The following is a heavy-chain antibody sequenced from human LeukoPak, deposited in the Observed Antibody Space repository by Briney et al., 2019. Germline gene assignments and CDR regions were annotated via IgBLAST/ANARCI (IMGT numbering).Heavy chain of an antibody. CDR1: GYSFTSYG. D-gene: IGHD4/OR15-4a*01. CDR3: AGSTPGYGDTDY. V-gene: IGHV1-18*01. CDR2: ISAYNGNT. Sequence: ASVKVSCKASGYSFTSYGISWVRQAPGQGLEWMGWISAYNGNTNYAQKLQGRVTMSTDTSTSTAYMELSSLRSEDTAVYYCAGSTPGYGDTDYWGQGTLVTVSS. J-gene: IGHJ4*02.